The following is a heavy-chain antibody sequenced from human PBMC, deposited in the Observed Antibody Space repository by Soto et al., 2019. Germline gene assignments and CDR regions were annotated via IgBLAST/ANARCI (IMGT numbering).Heavy chain of an antibody. V-gene: IGHV4-4*02. D-gene: IGHD2-2*02. CDR3: ARRPRGCSSTSCYTPMDV. Sequence: PSETLSLTCAVSGGSISSSNWWSWVRQPPGKGLEWIGEIYHSGSTNYNPSLKSRVTISVDKSKNQFSLKLSSVTAADTAVYYCARRPRGCSSTSCYTPMDVWGQGTTVTVSS. CDR2: IYHSGST. J-gene: IGHJ6*02. CDR1: GGSISSSNW.